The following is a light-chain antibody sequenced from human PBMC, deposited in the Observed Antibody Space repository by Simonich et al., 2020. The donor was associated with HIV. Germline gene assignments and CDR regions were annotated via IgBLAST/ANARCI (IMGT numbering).Light chain of an antibody. CDR3: PLT. V-gene: IGKV4-1*01. CDR1: QSLLYSSNNKNY. Sequence: DIVMTQSPDSLAVSLGERATIDCKSSQSLLYSSNNKNYLAWYQQKPGQPPKQLLYWACTRQSGVPDRFSGSGSGTDFTLTISSLQAEDVAVYSTPLTFGGGTKVEIK. J-gene: IGKJ4*01. CDR2: WAC.